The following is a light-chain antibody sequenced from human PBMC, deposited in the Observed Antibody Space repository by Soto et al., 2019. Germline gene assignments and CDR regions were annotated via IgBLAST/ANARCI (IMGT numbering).Light chain of an antibody. CDR1: QSISSW. CDR3: QQYNSYPWT. V-gene: IGKV1-5*01. J-gene: IGKJ1*01. CDR2: DAS. Sequence: DIQMTQSPSTLSAYVGDRVTITCRASQSISSWLAWYQQKPGKAPKLLIYDASSLESGVPSRFSGSGSGTEFTLTISSLQPDDFAPYYCQQYNSYPWTFGQGTKVEIK.